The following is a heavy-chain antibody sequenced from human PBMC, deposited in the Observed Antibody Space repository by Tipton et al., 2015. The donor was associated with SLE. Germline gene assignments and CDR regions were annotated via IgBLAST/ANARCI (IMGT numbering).Heavy chain of an antibody. Sequence: GSLRLSCAASGFTFSSYAMHWVRQAPGKGLEYVSAISSNGGSTYYANSVKGRFTISRDNSKNTLYLQMGSLRAEDMAVYYCARVSVAGSYYYSYGMDVWGQGTTVTVSS. CDR1: GFTFSSYA. CDR3: ARVSVAGSYYYSYGMDV. V-gene: IGHV3-64*01. D-gene: IGHD6-19*01. CDR2: ISSNGGST. J-gene: IGHJ6*02.